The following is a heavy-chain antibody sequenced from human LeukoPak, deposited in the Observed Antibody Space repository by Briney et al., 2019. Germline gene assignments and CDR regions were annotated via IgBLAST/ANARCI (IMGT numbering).Heavy chain of an antibody. CDR2: INHSGST. D-gene: IGHD6-13*01. V-gene: IGHV4-34*01. J-gene: IGHJ4*02. CDR1: GGSFSGYH. CDR3: AVIPHRDSSSWYSDY. Sequence: TSETLSLTCAVYGGSFSGYHWSWIRQPPGKGLEWIGEINHSGSTNYNPSLKSRVTISVDTSKNQFSLKLSSVTAADTAVYYCAVIPHRDSSSWYSDYWGQGTLVTVSS.